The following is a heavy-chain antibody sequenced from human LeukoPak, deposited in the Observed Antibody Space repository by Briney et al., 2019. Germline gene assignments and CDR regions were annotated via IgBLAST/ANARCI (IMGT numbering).Heavy chain of an antibody. V-gene: IGHV1-46*01. CDR1: GYTFSNYY. J-gene: IGHJ4*02. Sequence: GASVNDSCKATGYTFSNYYMHWVRQAPGQGREWMGIINPSGGSTSYAQKFQGRVTMTRDTSTSTVYMEMSSLRCEDTAVYYWARWHFVDYRFDYWGQGTLVTVSS. CDR2: INPSGGST. D-gene: IGHD4-11*01. CDR3: ARWHFVDYRFDY.